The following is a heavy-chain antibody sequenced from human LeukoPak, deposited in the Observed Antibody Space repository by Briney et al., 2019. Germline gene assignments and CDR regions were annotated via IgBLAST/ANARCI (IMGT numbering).Heavy chain of an antibody. CDR3: AKDGGGTYYYDSSGYLSPDTFDY. V-gene: IGHV3-30*18. D-gene: IGHD3-22*01. CDR2: ISYDGSNK. Sequence: GGSLRLSCAASGFTFSSCGMHWVRQAPGKGLEWVAVISYDGSNKYYADSVKGRLTISRDNSKNTLYLQMNSLRAEDTAVYYCAKDGGGTYYYDSSGYLSPDTFDYWGQGTLVTVSS. CDR1: GFTFSSCG. J-gene: IGHJ4*02.